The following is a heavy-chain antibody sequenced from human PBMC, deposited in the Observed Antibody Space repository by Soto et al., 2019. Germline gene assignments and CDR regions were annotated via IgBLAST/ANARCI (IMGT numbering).Heavy chain of an antibody. CDR2: ISSSSSYI. V-gene: IGHV3-21*01. CDR3: ARAFGGYDGYYYYYGMDV. J-gene: IGHJ6*02. D-gene: IGHD5-12*01. Sequence: LRLSCAASGFTFSSYSMNWVRQAPGKGLEWVSSISSSSSYIYYADSVKGRFSISRDNAKNSLYLQMNSLRAEDTAVYYCARAFGGYDGYYYYYGMDVWGQGTTVTVYS. CDR1: GFTFSSYS.